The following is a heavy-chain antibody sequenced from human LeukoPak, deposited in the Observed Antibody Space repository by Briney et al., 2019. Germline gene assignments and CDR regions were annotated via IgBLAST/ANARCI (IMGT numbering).Heavy chain of an antibody. CDR1: EFTVSSNY. Sequence: GGSLRLSCAASEFTVSSNYMSWVRQAPGKGLEWVSVIYSGGSTFYADSVKGRFTISRDNSKNTLYLQMNSLRAEDSAVYYCARGRVGSGWYDYYYYGMDVWGQGTTVTVSS. CDR2: IYSGGST. CDR3: ARGRVGSGWYDYYYYGMDV. D-gene: IGHD6-19*01. V-gene: IGHV3-53*01. J-gene: IGHJ6*02.